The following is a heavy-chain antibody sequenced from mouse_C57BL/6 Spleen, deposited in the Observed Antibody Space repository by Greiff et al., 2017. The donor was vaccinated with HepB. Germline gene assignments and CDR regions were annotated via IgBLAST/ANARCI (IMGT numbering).Heavy chain of an antibody. V-gene: IGHV1-47*01. CDR1: GYTFPTYP. CDR3: ARGGYGSSYWYFDV. CDR2: FHPYNDDT. J-gene: IGHJ1*03. Sequence: VQLQQSGAELVKPGASVKMSCKASGYTFPTYPIEWMKQNHGKSLEWIGNFHPYNDDTKYNEKFKGKATLTVEKSSSTVYLELSRLTSDDSAVYYCARGGYGSSYWYFDVWGTGTTVTVSS. D-gene: IGHD1-1*01.